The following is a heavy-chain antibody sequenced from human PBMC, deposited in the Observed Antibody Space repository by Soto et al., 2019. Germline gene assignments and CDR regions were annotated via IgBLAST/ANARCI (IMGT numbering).Heavy chain of an antibody. D-gene: IGHD6-13*01. J-gene: IGHJ4*02. CDR3: ARVPLIAAAGIWSYFDY. CDR2: IWYDGSNK. CDR1: GFTFSSYG. V-gene: IGHV3-33*01. Sequence: GGSLRLSCAASGFTFSSYGMHWVRQAPGKGLEWVAVIWYDGSNKYYADSVKGRFTISRDNSKNTLYLQMNSLRAEDTAVYYCARVPLIAAAGIWSYFDYWGQGTLVTVSS.